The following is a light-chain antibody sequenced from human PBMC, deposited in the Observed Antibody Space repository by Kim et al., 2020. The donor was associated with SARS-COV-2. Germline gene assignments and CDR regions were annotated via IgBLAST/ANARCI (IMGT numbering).Light chain of an antibody. V-gene: IGLV3-1*01. Sequence: VSPGQTSSITCSGDELGKKYVSWYQQRPGQSPVLVISQDNKRPSGIPDRFSGSNSGNRATLTISGTQAVDEAEYYCQAWDGSTHVVFGGGTQLTVL. CDR2: QDN. J-gene: IGLJ2*01. CDR3: QAWDGSTHVV. CDR1: ELGKKY.